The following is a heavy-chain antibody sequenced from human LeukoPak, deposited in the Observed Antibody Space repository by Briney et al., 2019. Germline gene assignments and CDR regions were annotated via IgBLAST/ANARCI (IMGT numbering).Heavy chain of an antibody. D-gene: IGHD3-3*01. CDR2: ISAYNGNT. CDR3: ARDSGKAYYDFWSGYPSFDY. CDR1: GYTFTSYA. J-gene: IGHJ4*02. V-gene: IGHV1-18*01. Sequence: GASVKVSCKASGYTFTSYAMHWVRQAPGQRLEWMGWISAYNGNTNYAQKLQGRVTMTTDTSTSTAYMELRSLRSDDTAVYYCARDSGKAYYDFWSGYPSFDYWGQGTLVTVSS.